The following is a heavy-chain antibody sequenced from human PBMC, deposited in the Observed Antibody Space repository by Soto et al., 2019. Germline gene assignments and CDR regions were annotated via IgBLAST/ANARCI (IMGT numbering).Heavy chain of an antibody. J-gene: IGHJ6*02. CDR2: ISYDGDNK. CDR3: AKDIALVRGVIIDLDV. Sequence: GGSLRLSCAASGFIFSNYGMHWVRQAPGKGLEWAAVISYDGDNKYYADSVKGRFTVSRDNSKNTLYLQMNNLRPEDTAVYYCAKDIALVRGVIIDLDVWGHGPTVTVSS. D-gene: IGHD3-10*01. V-gene: IGHV3-30*18. CDR1: GFIFSNYG.